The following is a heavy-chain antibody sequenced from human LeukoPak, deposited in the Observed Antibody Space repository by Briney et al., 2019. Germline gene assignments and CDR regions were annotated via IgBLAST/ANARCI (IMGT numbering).Heavy chain of an antibody. V-gene: IGHV4-4*07. CDR1: GGSISSYY. CDR3: ASDAVFLDY. D-gene: IGHD1-14*01. CDR2: IYTSGST. Sequence: QASETLSLTCTVSGGSISSYYWSWIQQPAGKGLEWLGRIYTSGSTNHNPSLKSRVTMSVDTSKNQFSLKLSSVTAADTAVYYFASDAVFLDYWGQGTPVTVSS. J-gene: IGHJ4*02.